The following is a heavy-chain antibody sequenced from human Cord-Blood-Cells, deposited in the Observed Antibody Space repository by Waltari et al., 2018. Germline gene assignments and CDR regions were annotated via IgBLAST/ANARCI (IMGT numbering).Heavy chain of an antibody. V-gene: IGHV4-39*01. Sequence: QLQLQESGPGLVKPSETLSLTCTVSGGSISSSSYYWGWIRKPHGKGLEWIGSIYYSGSTSYNPSLKSRVTISGDTSKNQFSLKLSSVTAADTAVYYCARQSYCSSTSCYTPYYYYYYMDVWGKGTTVTVSS. J-gene: IGHJ6*03. CDR1: GGSISSSSYY. CDR3: ARQSYCSSTSCYTPYYYYYYMDV. CDR2: IYYSGST. D-gene: IGHD2-2*02.